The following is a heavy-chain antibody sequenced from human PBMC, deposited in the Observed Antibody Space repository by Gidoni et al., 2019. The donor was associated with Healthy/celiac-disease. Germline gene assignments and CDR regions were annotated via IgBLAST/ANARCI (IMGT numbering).Heavy chain of an antibody. D-gene: IGHD3-3*01. Sequence: EVQLVESGGGLVKPGGSLSLSCAASGFTFSSYSMNWVRQAPGKGLEWVSSISSSSSYIYYADSVKGRFTTSRDNAKNSLYLQMNSLRAEDTAVYYCARSPSGWVNWFDPWGQGTLVTVSS. CDR2: ISSSSSYI. CDR1: GFTFSSYS. CDR3: ARSPSGWVNWFDP. V-gene: IGHV3-21*01. J-gene: IGHJ5*02.